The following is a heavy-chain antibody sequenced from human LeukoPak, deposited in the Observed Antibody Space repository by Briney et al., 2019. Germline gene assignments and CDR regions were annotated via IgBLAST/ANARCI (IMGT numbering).Heavy chain of an antibody. CDR1: GFTFSSYG. CDR3: AKFPTVTPDGFDY. V-gene: IGHV3-30*18. J-gene: IGHJ4*02. D-gene: IGHD4-17*01. Sequence: GGSLRLSCVASGFTFSSYGMHWVRQAPGKGLEWVAVISYDGSNKYYADSVKGRFTISRDNSKNTLYLQMNSLRAEDTAVYYCAKFPTVTPDGFDYWGQGTLVTVSS. CDR2: ISYDGSNK.